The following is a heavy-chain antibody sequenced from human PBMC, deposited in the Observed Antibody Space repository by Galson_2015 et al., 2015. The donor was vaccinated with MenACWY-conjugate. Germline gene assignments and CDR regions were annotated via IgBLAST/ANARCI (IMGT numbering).Heavy chain of an antibody. CDR3: ARDWHNVVADNWF. CDR1: GFPFSTYG. V-gene: IGHV3-23*01. J-gene: IGHJ5*01. Sequence: SLRLSCAASGFPFSTYGMDWVRRAPGKGLEWVSGISGSGESPYYADSAKGRFTISRDNSNNMVYVQMNSLRDDDTAVYYCARDWHNVVADNWF. D-gene: IGHD2-2*01. CDR2: ISGSGESP.